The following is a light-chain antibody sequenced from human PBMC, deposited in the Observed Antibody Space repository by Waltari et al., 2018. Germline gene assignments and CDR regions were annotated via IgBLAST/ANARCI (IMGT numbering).Light chain of an antibody. CDR2: EVS. Sequence: QSALTQPASVSGSPGQSITIPCTGTSSDVGRYNLVSWYQQHPGQAPKLMIYEVSKRPSGVSNRFSGSKSGNTASLTISGLQAEDEADYYCCSYAGSSTWVFGGGTKLTVL. CDR1: SSDVGRYNL. CDR3: CSYAGSSTWV. J-gene: IGLJ3*02. V-gene: IGLV2-23*02.